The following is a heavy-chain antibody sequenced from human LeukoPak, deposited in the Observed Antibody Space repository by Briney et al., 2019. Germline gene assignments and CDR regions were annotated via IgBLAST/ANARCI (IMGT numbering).Heavy chain of an antibody. D-gene: IGHD2-15*01. CDR1: GGTFSSYA. CDR2: IIPILGIA. Sequence: ASVKVSCKASGGTFSSYAISWVRQAPGQGLEWMGRIIPILGIANYAQKFQGRVTITADKSTSTAYMELSSLRSEYTAVYYCARNRQVGYCSGGSCAAYYYWGQGTLVTVSS. CDR3: ARNRQVGYCSGGSCAAYYY. J-gene: IGHJ4*02. V-gene: IGHV1-69*04.